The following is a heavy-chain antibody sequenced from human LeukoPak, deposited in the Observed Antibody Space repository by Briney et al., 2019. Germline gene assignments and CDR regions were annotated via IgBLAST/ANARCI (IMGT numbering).Heavy chain of an antibody. CDR1: GRSFSGYY. CDR3: AREGSSSLMFDY. CDR2: INHSGST. Sequence: PSETLSLTCAVYGRSFSGYYWSWIRQRPGKGLEWIGEINHSGSTNYNPSLKSRVTISVDTSKNQFSLKLSSVTAADTAVYYCAREGSSSLMFDYWGQGTLVTVSS. V-gene: IGHV4-34*01. J-gene: IGHJ4*02. D-gene: IGHD6-6*01.